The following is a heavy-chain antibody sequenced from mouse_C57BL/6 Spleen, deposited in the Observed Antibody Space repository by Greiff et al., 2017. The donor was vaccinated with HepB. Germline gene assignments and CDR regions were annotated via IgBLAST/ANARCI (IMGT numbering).Heavy chain of an antibody. J-gene: IGHJ2*01. D-gene: IGHD2-4*01. Sequence: QVHVMQSGAELVKPGASVKMSCKATGYTFTTYPIEWMQQNHGKSLEWIGNFHPYNDDTKYNEKFKGKATLTVEKTSSTVYLELSRLTSDDSAVYYCARGPIYYDYDGYFDYWGQGTTLTVSS. CDR1: GYTFTTYP. CDR2: FHPYNDDT. V-gene: IGHV1-47*01. CDR3: ARGPIYYDYDGYFDY.